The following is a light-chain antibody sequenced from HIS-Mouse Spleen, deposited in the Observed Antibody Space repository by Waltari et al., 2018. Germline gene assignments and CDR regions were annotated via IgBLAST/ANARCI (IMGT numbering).Light chain of an antibody. CDR2: GAS. CDR3: QQYGSSPYT. J-gene: IGKJ2*01. CDR1: QSVSSSY. V-gene: IGKV3-20*01. Sequence: EIVLTQSPGTLSLSPGERATLSRRASQSVSSSYLAWYQQKPGQAPRLLIYGASGRATGIPDRFSGSGSGTDFTLTISRLEPEDFAVYYCQQYGSSPYTFGQGTKLEIK.